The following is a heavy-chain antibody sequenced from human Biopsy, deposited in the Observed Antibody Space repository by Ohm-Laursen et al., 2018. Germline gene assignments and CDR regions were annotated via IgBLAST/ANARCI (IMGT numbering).Heavy chain of an antibody. CDR3: AGAGGHSF. CDR2: IHGSGRT. J-gene: IGHJ4*02. CDR1: EFNVDRNH. Sequence: RLSCSASEFNVDRNHMNWVRQAPGKGLEWVSMIHGSGRTDYADSVKGRFTVSRDNSKDTVYLQMNALRVDDTAMYYCAGAGGHSFWGQGALVTVSS. V-gene: IGHV3-66*01. D-gene: IGHD3-16*01.